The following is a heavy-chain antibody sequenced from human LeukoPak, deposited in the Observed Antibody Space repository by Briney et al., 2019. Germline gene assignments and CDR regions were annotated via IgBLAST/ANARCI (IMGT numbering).Heavy chain of an antibody. V-gene: IGHV3-23*01. CDR3: ATAFYFDSSGPYWYFDL. D-gene: IGHD3-22*01. Sequence: GGSLRLSCAASGFTFTTYAMNWVRQAPGKGLEWVSVIGGSGGSTYYADSVKGRFTISRDNSKNTLYLEVNSLRAEDTAVYYCATAFYFDSSGPYWYFDLWGRGTLVTVSS. CDR1: GFTFTTYA. J-gene: IGHJ2*01. CDR2: IGGSGGST.